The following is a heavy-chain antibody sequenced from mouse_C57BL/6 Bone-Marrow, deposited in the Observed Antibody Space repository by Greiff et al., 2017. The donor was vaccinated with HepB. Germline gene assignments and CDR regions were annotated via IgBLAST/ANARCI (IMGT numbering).Heavy chain of an antibody. CDR3: ARYYGSSYYYAMDY. Sequence: QVQLQQSGAELARPGASVKLSCKASGYTFTSYGISWVKQSTGQGLEWIGEIYPRSGNTYYNEKFKGKATLTADKSSSTAYMELRSLTSEDSAVYFCARYYGSSYYYAMDYWGQGTSVTVSS. CDR2: IYPRSGNT. V-gene: IGHV1-81*01. J-gene: IGHJ4*01. D-gene: IGHD1-1*01. CDR1: GYTFTSYG.